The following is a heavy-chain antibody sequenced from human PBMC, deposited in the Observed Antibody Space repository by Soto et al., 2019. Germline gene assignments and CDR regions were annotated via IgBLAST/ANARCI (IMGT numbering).Heavy chain of an antibody. Sequence: SETLSLTCTVSGGSISSGDYYWSWIRQPPGKGLEWIGYIYYSGSTYYNPSLRSRLTISVDTSKNQFSLKRSSVTAADTAVYCCARLGPTTVPTSYFTGNYNGMDVWGQGTTVTVSS. V-gene: IGHV4-30-4*01. CDR3: ARLGPTTVPTSYFTGNYNGMDV. CDR1: GGSISSGDYY. CDR2: IYYSGST. J-gene: IGHJ6*02. D-gene: IGHD4-17*01.